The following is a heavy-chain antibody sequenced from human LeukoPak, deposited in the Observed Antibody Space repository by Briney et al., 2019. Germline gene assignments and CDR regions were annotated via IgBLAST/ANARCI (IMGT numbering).Heavy chain of an antibody. V-gene: IGHV3-23*01. CDR3: AAHYDFWSGYLSGRTDPLDY. J-gene: IGHJ4*02. D-gene: IGHD3-3*01. Sequence: PGGSLRLSCAASGFTFSSYAMSWVRQAPGKGLEWVSAISGSGGSTYYADSVKGRFTISRDNSKNTLYLQMNSLRAEDTAVYYCAAHYDFWSGYLSGRTDPLDYWGQGTLVTVSS. CDR1: GFTFSSYA. CDR2: ISGSGGST.